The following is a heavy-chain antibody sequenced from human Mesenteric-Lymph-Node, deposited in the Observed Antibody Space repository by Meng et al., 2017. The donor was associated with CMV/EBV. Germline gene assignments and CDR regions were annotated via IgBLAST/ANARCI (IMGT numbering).Heavy chain of an antibody. CDR1: GGSISSGGYY. Sequence: SGGSISSGGYYWSWIRQHPGKGLEWIGYIYYSGSTYYNPSLKSRVTISVDTSKNQFSLKLSSVTAADTAVYYCARAKGGNRDNYFDYWGQGTLVTVSS. CDR3: ARAKGGNRDNYFDY. D-gene: IGHD4-23*01. J-gene: IGHJ4*02. CDR2: IYYSGST. V-gene: IGHV4-31*02.